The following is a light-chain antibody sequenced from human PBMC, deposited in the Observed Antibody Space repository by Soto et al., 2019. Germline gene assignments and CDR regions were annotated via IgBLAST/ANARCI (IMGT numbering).Light chain of an antibody. CDR2: DVS. J-gene: IGLJ3*02. Sequence: QSVLTQPRSVSGSPGQSVTISCTGTSSDVGGYNYVSWYQQYSGKAPKVMIYDVSKRPSGVPDRFSGSKSGNTASLTISGLQAEDEADYYCQSFDTSLTLGVFGGGTKVTVL. CDR3: QSFDTSLTLGV. CDR1: SSDVGGYNY. V-gene: IGLV2-11*01.